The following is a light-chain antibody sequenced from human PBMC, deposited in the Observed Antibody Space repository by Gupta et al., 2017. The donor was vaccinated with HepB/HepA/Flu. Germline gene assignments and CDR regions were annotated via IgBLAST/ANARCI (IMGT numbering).Light chain of an antibody. CDR3: SSCAGGNRV. CDR1: SSDVGGYNF. Sequence: QSALTQPPSASGSPVQSVTISCTGTSSDVGGYNFVSWYQQHPGKAPKLMIYEVNKRPSGVPDRFSGSKSGNTASLTVSGLQAEDEADYYCSSCAGGNRVFGGGTKLTVL. CDR2: EVN. J-gene: IGLJ2*01. V-gene: IGLV2-8*01.